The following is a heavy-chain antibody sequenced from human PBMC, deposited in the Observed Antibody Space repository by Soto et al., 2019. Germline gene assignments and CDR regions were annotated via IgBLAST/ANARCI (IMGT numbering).Heavy chain of an antibody. D-gene: IGHD6-19*01. Sequence: EVQLVQSGAEVKKPGEPLEISCQASGYTFTSYWIGWVRQMPGKGLEWMGIIYPGDSDTRYSPSFQGQVTMSADKSSRTAFLRWNSLKASDTAMYYCARSESSAWYFDYWGQGTLVTVSS. CDR1: GYTFTSYW. J-gene: IGHJ4*02. V-gene: IGHV5-51*01. CDR3: ARSESSAWYFDY. CDR2: IYPGDSDT.